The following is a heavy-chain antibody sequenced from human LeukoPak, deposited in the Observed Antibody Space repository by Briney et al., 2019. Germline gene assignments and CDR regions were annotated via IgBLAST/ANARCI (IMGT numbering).Heavy chain of an antibody. D-gene: IGHD3-16*02. J-gene: IGHJ4*02. CDR3: ATYRRGPSYFFDY. CDR1: GFTFSSYG. CDR2: ISGSGGST. Sequence: PGGSLRLSCATSGFTFSSYGMSWVRQAPGKGLEWVSAISGSGGSTYYPDSVKGRFTISRDNSKNTLYLQMNSLRAEDTAVYYCATYRRGPSYFFDYWGQGTLVTVSS. V-gene: IGHV3-23*01.